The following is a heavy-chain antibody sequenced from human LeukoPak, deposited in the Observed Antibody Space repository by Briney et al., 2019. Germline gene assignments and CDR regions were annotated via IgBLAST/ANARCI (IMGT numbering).Heavy chain of an antibody. Sequence: ASVKVSCKASGGTFSSYAISWVRQAPGQGLEWMGGIIPIFGTANYAQKFQGRVTITADESTSTAYMELSSLRSEDTAVYYCATTIAGYCSSTSCYELDAFDIWGQGTMVTVSS. D-gene: IGHD2-2*01. CDR1: GGTFSSYA. V-gene: IGHV1-69*13. CDR2: IIPIFGTA. CDR3: ATTIAGYCSSTSCYELDAFDI. J-gene: IGHJ3*02.